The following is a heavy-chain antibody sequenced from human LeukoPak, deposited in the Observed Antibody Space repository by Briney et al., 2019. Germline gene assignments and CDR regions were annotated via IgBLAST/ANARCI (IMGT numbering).Heavy chain of an antibody. D-gene: IGHD3-9*01. Sequence: GGSLRLSCAASGFTFSSYAMSWVRDAPGKGLEWVSAISGSDGSTYYADSVKGRFTISRDNSKTTLYLQMTSLRDEDTAVYYCARRYGNFDYWGQGTLVTVSS. CDR1: GFTFSSYA. CDR2: ISGSDGST. CDR3: ARRYGNFDY. J-gene: IGHJ4*02. V-gene: IGHV3-23*01.